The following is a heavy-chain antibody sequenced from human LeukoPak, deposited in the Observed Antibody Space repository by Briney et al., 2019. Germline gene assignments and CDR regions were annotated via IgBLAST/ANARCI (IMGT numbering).Heavy chain of an antibody. CDR2: INPSGSNT. Sequence: VASVTVSCAASGYTFTGNYIHWVRQAPGQGLEWMGLINPSGSNTNYAQKFRGRVTMTRDTSATTVYMELSSLRSEDTAVYYCAREESGGYFDYGGQGTLVTVSS. J-gene: IGHJ4*02. CDR3: AREESGGYFDY. D-gene: IGHD2-8*02. CDR1: GYTFTGNY. V-gene: IGHV1-46*01.